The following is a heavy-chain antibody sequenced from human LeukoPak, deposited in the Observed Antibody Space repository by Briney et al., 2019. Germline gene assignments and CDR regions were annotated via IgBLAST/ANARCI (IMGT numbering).Heavy chain of an antibody. Sequence: SVKVSCKACGGAFSRNGISWVRRAPGQGLEWMGRFIPILGIATYAQKFQGRVTITADRSTSTAYMELSSLRSEDTAVYYCARIQAVGVPVAIDAYYSYGMDVWGQGTAVTVSS. V-gene: IGHV1-69*04. D-gene: IGHD2-2*02. CDR3: ARIQAVGVPVAIDAYYSYGMDV. CDR1: GGAFSRNG. CDR2: FIPILGIA. J-gene: IGHJ6*02.